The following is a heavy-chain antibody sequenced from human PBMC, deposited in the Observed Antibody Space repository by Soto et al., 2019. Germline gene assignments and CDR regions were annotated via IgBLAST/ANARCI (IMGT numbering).Heavy chain of an antibody. CDR3: ARDIPAAAGTYPFDY. CDR1: GFTFSSYS. CDR2: ISSSSSTI. J-gene: IGHJ4*02. V-gene: IGHV3-48*01. Sequence: GGSLRLSCAASGFTFSSYSMNWVRQAPGKGLEWVSYISSSSSTIYYADSVKGRFTISRDNAKNSLYLQMNSLRAEDTAVYYCARDIPAAAGTYPFDYWGQGTLVTVPQ. D-gene: IGHD6-13*01.